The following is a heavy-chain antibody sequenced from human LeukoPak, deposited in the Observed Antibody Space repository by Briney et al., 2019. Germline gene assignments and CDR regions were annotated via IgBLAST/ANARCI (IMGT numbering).Heavy chain of an antibody. CDR2: VSAYNGNT. D-gene: IGHD6-19*01. V-gene: IGHV1-18*01. Sequence: ASVKVSCKASGYTSTSYGISWVRQAPGQGLEWMGWVSAYNGNTNYAQKLQDRVTMTTETSTSTAYMELRSLRSDDTAVYYCARDRVGSGWPRPWYFEFWGQGTLITVSS. CDR3: ARDRVGSGWPRPWYFEF. J-gene: IGHJ4*02. CDR1: GYTSTSYG.